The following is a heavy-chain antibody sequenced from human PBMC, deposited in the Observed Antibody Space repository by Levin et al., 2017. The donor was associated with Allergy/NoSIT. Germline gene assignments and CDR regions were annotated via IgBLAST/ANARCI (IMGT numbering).Heavy chain of an antibody. J-gene: IGHJ3*02. V-gene: IGHV3-66*01. CDR3: ARTRLGYSSSWYKDAFDI. D-gene: IGHD6-13*01. CDR2: IYSGGST. Sequence: GESLKISCAASGFTVSSNYMSWVRQAPGKGLEWVSVIYSGGSTYYADSVKGRFTISRDNSKNTLYLQMNSLRAEDTAVYYCARTRLGYSSSWYKDAFDIWGQGTMVTVSS. CDR1: GFTVSSNY.